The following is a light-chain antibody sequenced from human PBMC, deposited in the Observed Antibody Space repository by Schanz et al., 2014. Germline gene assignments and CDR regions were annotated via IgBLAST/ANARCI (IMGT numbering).Light chain of an antibody. CDR2: DAS. CDR3: QQYNTYWT. V-gene: IGKV1-5*01. Sequence: IQMTQSPSTLSASVGDRVTITCRASRSISYWLAWYQQKPGKAPNLLIYDASTLQSGVPSRFSGSGSGTEFTLTISSLQPDDFATYSCQQYNTYWTFGQGTKVEIK. CDR1: RSISYW. J-gene: IGKJ1*01.